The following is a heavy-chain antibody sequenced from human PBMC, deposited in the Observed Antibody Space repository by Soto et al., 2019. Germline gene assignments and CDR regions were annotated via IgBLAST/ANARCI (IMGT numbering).Heavy chain of an antibody. CDR1: GGTFSGYA. CDR3: ARGSCSSTSCYKEYYFDL. Sequence: ASVKVSCKASGGTFSGYAISGVRQAPGQGLEWMGEIIPMFGTSNYAQKFQGRVTITADESTSTAYMELSSLRSEDTAVYYCARGSCSSTSCYKEYYFDLWGQGTLVTVSS. J-gene: IGHJ4*02. D-gene: IGHD2-2*02. CDR2: IIPMFGTS. V-gene: IGHV1-69*13.